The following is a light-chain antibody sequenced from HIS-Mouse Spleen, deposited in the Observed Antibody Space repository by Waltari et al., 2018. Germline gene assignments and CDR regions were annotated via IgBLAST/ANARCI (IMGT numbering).Light chain of an antibody. CDR1: NIGSKS. CDR2: DED. Sequence: SYVLTQPPSVSVAPGKTARITCGGNNIGSKSVHWYQQEPGQGPVLGVYDEDDWASGIPERFSGSNSGNTATLTISRVEAGDEADYYCQVWDSSSDHVVFGGGTKLTVL. J-gene: IGLJ2*01. CDR3: QVWDSSSDHVV. V-gene: IGLV3-21*03.